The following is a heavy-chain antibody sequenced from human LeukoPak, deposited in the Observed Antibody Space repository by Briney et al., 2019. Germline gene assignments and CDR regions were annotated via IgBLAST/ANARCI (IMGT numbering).Heavy chain of an antibody. Sequence: ASVKVSYKASGYTFTSYYMHWVRQAPGKGLEWMGGFDPEDGETIYAQKFQGRVTMTEDTSTDTAYMELSSLRSEDTAVYYCATQGGGSYSDYYYYMDVWGKGTTVTVSS. CDR1: GYTFTSYY. CDR3: ATQGGGSYSDYYYYMDV. V-gene: IGHV1-24*01. J-gene: IGHJ6*03. CDR2: FDPEDGET. D-gene: IGHD1-26*01.